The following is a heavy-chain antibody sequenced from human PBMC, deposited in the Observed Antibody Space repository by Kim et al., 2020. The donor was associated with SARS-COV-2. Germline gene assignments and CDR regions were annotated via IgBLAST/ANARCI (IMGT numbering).Heavy chain of an antibody. CDR2: ISWNSGSI. CDR3: AKVPPDYYDSSGYYYVGAFDI. D-gene: IGHD3-22*01. CDR1: GFTFDDYA. Sequence: GGSLRLSCAASGFTFDDYAMHWVRQAPGKGLEWVSGISWNSGSIGYADSVKGRFTISRDNAKNSLYLQMNSLRAEDTALYYCAKVPPDYYDSSGYYYVGAFDIWGQGTMVTVSS. V-gene: IGHV3-9*01. J-gene: IGHJ3*02.